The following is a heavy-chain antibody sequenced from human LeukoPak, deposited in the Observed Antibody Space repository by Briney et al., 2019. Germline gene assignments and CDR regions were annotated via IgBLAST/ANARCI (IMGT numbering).Heavy chain of an antibody. CDR1: GFTFSGSA. CDR3: ATSAPNWNDTFI. D-gene: IGHD1-1*01. V-gene: IGHV3-73*01. CDR2: IRSKANSYAT. J-gene: IGHJ3*02. Sequence: GGSLRLSCAASGFTFSGSAMHWLRQASGKGLEWVGRIRSKANSYATAYAASVKGRFTISRDDSKNTAYLQMNSLKTEDTADYYCATSAPNWNDTFIWGQGTMVTVSS.